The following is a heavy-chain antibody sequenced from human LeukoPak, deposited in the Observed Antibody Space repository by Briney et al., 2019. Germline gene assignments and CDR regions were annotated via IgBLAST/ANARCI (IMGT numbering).Heavy chain of an antibody. Sequence: SQTLSLTCTVSGGSISSGDYYWSWIRQPPGKGLEWIGSIYYSGSTYYNPSLKSRVTISVDTSKNQFSLKLSSVTAADTAVYYCARTIAARPGYFDYWGQGTLVTVSS. J-gene: IGHJ4*02. V-gene: IGHV4-39*01. CDR2: IYYSGST. D-gene: IGHD6-6*01. CDR1: GGSISSGDYY. CDR3: ARTIAARPGYFDY.